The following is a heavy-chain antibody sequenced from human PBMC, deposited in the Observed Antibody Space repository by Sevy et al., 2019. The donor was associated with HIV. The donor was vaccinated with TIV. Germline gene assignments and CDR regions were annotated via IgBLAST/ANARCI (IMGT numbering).Heavy chain of an antibody. J-gene: IGHJ4*02. D-gene: IGHD1-1*01. CDR1: GFIFSDHD. V-gene: IGHV3-72*01. CDR2: SSSKPNGYTT. CDR3: ARSSIEASGLFDY. Sequence: GGSLRLSCAASGFIFSDHDIDWVRQAPGKGLECVGRSSSKPNGYTTQYAASVKGRFAISRDDSKRSLFLQMSSLKSEDTAVYFCARSSIEASGLFDYWGPGPLVTVSS.